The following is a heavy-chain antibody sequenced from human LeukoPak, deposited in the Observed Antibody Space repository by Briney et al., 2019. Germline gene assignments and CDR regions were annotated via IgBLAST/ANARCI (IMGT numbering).Heavy chain of an antibody. CDR2: IYPRDGST. CDR1: GYSFTSNY. J-gene: IGHJ4*02. Sequence: ASVKVSCKASGYSFTSNYIHWVRQAPGQGLEWMGMIYPRDGSTSYAQKFQGRVTVTRDTSTSTVHMELSGLRSENTAVYCCARDQEASDYWGQGTLVTVSS. V-gene: IGHV1-46*01. CDR3: ARDQEASDY.